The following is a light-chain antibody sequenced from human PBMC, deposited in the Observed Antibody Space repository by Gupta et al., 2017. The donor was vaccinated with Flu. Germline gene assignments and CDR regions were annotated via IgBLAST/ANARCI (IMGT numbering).Light chain of an antibody. CDR2: GAS. J-gene: IGKJ2*01. CDR1: QSVSSSY. CDR3: QQYCSSPYT. Sequence: EIVFTHSPGTLSLSPGERATLSCSASQSVSSSYLAWYQQKPGQAPRLLIYGASSRATGVPDRFSGSGSGTEFTLTISRLEPEDFAVYYCQQYCSSPYTFGQGTKLEIK. V-gene: IGKV3-20*01.